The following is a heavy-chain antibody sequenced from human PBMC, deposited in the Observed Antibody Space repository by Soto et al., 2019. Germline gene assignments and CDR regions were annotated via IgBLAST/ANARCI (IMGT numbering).Heavy chain of an antibody. D-gene: IGHD3-10*01. V-gene: IGHV3-30*18. J-gene: IGHJ6*02. Sequence: GGSLRLSCAASGFTFSSYGMHWVRQAPGKGLEWVAVISYDGSNKYYADSVKGRFTISRDNSKNTLYLQMNSLRAEDTAVYYCAKDMVRGVGKVYYYYGMDVWGQGTTVTVSS. CDR2: ISYDGSNK. CDR1: GFTFSSYG. CDR3: AKDMVRGVGKVYYYYGMDV.